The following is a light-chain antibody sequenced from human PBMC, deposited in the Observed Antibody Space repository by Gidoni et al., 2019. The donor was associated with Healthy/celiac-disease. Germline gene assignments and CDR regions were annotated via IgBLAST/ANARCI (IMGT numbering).Light chain of an antibody. CDR2: LNSDGSH. J-gene: IGLJ3*02. Sequence: QLVLTQSPSASASLGASVKLNCTLRIGHSSYALAWHQQQPEKGPRYLMKLNSDGSHSTGDGTPDRFSGSSSGAERYLTISSLQSEDEADYYCQTWGTGIPWVFGGGTKLTVL. CDR3: QTWGTGIPWV. CDR1: IGHSSYA. V-gene: IGLV4-69*01.